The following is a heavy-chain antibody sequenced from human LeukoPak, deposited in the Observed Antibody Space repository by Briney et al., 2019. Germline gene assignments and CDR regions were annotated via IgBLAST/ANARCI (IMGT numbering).Heavy chain of an antibody. D-gene: IGHD3-16*02. CDR3: ARRYYDYVWGSYRQNWFDP. CDR2: IYYSGST. J-gene: IGHJ5*02. V-gene: IGHV4-59*01. Sequence: SETLSLTCTVSGGSISSYYLSWIRQPPGKGLEWIGYIYYSGSTNYNPSLKSRVTISVDTSKNQFSLKLSSVTAADTAVYYCARRYYDYVWGSYRQNWFDPWGQGTLVTVSS. CDR1: GGSISSYY.